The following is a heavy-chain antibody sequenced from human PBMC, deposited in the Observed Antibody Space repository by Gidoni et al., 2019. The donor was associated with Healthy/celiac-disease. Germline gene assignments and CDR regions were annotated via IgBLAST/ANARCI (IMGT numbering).Heavy chain of an antibody. CDR3: AKGSVVVHAYDDAFDI. V-gene: IGHV3-23*01. CDR1: GFTLSRYA. CDR2: ISGSGGST. D-gene: IGHD3-22*01. Sequence: EVQLLESGGGLVQPGGSLRLSCAASGFTLSRYAMSWVRQAPGKGLGWVSAISGSGGSTYYADSVKGRFTISRDNSKNTLYLQMNSLRAEDTAVYYCAKGSVVVHAYDDAFDIWGQGTMVTVSS. J-gene: IGHJ3*02.